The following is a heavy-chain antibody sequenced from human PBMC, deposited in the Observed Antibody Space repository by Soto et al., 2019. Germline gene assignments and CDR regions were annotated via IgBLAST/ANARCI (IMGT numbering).Heavy chain of an antibody. CDR1: GYSFTSYW. J-gene: IGHJ6*02. CDR3: ARRMYYGSGSYWSYYSGMDV. D-gene: IGHD3-10*01. CDR2: IDPSDSYT. V-gene: IGHV5-10-1*01. Sequence: GESLKISCKGAGYSFTSYWISWVRQMPGKGLEWMGRIDPSDSYTNYSPSFQGHVTISADKSISTAYLQWSSLKASDTAMYYCARRMYYGSGSYWSYYSGMDVWGQGTTVTVSS.